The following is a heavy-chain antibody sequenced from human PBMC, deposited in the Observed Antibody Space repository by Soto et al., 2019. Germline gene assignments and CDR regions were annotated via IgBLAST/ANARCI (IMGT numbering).Heavy chain of an antibody. V-gene: IGHV3-11*01. J-gene: IGHJ6*03. CDR2: ISSSGSST. CDR1: GFTFGDYY. CDR3: AREECSGVSCYPRSYYYYMDC. D-gene: IGHD2-15*01. Sequence: GGSLRLSCAASGFTFGDYYMSWIRQAPGKGLEWASYISSSGSSTYYVDSVRGRFTISRDNAKNSLYLQMDSLGAEDTAVYYCAREECSGVSCYPRSYYYYMDCWGKGTTVTVSS.